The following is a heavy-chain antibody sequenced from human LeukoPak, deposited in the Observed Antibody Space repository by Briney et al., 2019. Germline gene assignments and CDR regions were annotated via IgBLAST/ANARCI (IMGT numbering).Heavy chain of an antibody. J-gene: IGHJ4*02. Sequence: PSETLSLTCTVSGGSISSSSYYWGWIRQPPGKGLEWIGSIYYSGSTYYNPSLKSRVTISVDTSKNQFSLKLSSVTAADTAVYYCVRVTLTDILTGYSIRPLYYFDYWGQGTLVTVSS. CDR2: IYYSGST. CDR3: VRVTLTDILTGYSIRPLYYFDY. V-gene: IGHV4-39*01. CDR1: GGSISSSSYY. D-gene: IGHD3-9*01.